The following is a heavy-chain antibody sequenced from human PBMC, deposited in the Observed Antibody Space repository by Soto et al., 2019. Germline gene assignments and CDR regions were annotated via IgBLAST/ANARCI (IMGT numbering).Heavy chain of an antibody. Sequence: PGGSLRLSCSAAGCTFSNYAMHWVRQATGKGLEYVSAISSNGGSTYYADSVKGRFTISRDNSKNTLYLQMSSLRAEDTAVYYCVKAPRGLPGVYYFDYWGQGTLVTVSS. CDR3: VKAPRGLPGVYYFDY. J-gene: IGHJ4*02. CDR2: ISSNGGST. CDR1: GCTFSNYA. D-gene: IGHD3-10*01. V-gene: IGHV3-64D*06.